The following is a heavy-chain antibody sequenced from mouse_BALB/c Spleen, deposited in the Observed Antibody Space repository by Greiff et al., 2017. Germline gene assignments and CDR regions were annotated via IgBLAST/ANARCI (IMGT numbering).Heavy chain of an antibody. CDR2: ISYDGSN. Sequence: DVKLQESGPGLVKPSQSLSLTCSVTGYSITSGYYWNLIRQFPGNKLEWMGYISYDGSNNYNPSLKNRISITRDTSKNQFFLKLNSVTTEDTATYYCAMNWDEFAYWGQGTLVTVSA. D-gene: IGHD4-1*01. J-gene: IGHJ3*01. CDR3: AMNWDEFAY. V-gene: IGHV3-6*02. CDR1: GYSITSGYY.